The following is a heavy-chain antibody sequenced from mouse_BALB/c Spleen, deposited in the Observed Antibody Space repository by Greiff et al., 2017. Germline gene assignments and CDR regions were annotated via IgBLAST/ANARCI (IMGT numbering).Heavy chain of an antibody. CDR2: IRLKSNNYET. D-gene: IGHD2-1*01. CDR1: GFTFSNYW. J-gene: IGHJ4*01. CDR3: TRWGNYLYCAMAY. Sequence: DVMLVESGGGLVQPGGSMKLSCVASGFTFSNYWMHWVRQSPEKGLEWVAEIRLKSNNYETHYAESVKGRFTISRDDSKSSVYLQMNNLRAEDTGMYYCTRWGNYLYCAMAYWGQGTSVTVSS. V-gene: IGHV6-6*02.